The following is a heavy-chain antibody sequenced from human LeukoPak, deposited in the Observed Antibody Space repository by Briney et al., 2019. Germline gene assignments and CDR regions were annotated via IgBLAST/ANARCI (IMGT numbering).Heavy chain of an antibody. CDR2: ISYDGSNK. Sequence: GGSLRLSCAASGYTFSSYAIHWVRQAPGKGLEWVSIISYDGSNKYYADSVKGRFTISRDNSKNTLYLQMNSLRAEDTAVYYCAKVSYYDSSGYYYWGQGTLVTVSS. CDR1: GYTFSSYA. J-gene: IGHJ4*02. V-gene: IGHV3-30*18. D-gene: IGHD3-22*01. CDR3: AKVSYYDSSGYYY.